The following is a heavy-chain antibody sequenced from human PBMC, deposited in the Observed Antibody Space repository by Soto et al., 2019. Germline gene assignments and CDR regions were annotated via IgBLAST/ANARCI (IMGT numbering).Heavy chain of an antibody. CDR2: IYPGDSDT. V-gene: IGHV5-51*01. J-gene: IGHJ5*02. D-gene: IGHD6-19*01. CDR1: GYSFTSYW. CDR3: ARHGDSSGWTAYNWFDP. Sequence: PGESLKISCKGSGYSFTSYWIGWVRQMPGKGLEWMGIIYPGDSDTRYSPSFQGLVTISADKSISTAYLQWSSLKASDTAMYYCARHGDSSGWTAYNWFDPWGQGTLVTVSS.